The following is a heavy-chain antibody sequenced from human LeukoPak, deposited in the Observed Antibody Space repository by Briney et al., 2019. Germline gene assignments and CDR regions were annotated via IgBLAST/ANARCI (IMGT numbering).Heavy chain of an antibody. D-gene: IGHD2-15*01. CDR3: ARANTQIVVVVAAPNYYYGMDV. J-gene: IGHJ6*02. CDR2: ISAYNGNT. CDR1: GYTFTSYG. Sequence: RASVKVSCKASGYTFTSYGISWVRQAPGQGLEWMGWISAYNGNTNYAQKLQGRVTMTTDTSTSTAYMELRSLRSDDTAVYYCARANTQIVVVVAAPNYYYGMDVWGQGTTVTVSS. V-gene: IGHV1-18*01.